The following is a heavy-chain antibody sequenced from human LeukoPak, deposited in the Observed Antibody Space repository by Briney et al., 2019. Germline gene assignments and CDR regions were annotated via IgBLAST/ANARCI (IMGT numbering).Heavy chain of an antibody. Sequence: GGSLRLSCAASGFTFSSHGMNWVRQPQGKGLEWDSGISPSGGITYYTDSAKGRFTTSKANSKKTLYLQLNSLRSEDTAVYYCAKCSAYYFDSSLSDYFDSWGQGTLVTVSS. CDR1: GFTFSSHG. J-gene: IGHJ4*02. CDR3: AKCSAYYFDSSLSDYFDS. CDR2: ISPSGGIT. V-gene: IGHV3-23*01. D-gene: IGHD3-22*01.